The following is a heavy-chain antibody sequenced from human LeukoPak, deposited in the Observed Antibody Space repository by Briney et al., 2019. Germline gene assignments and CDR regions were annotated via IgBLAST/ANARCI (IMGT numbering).Heavy chain of an antibody. V-gene: IGHV5-51*01. CDR3: AGQGLNYYDSSGYYRGGFDY. Sequence: GESLKISCKGSGYSFTSYWIGWVRQMPGKGLEWMGIIYPGDSDTRYSPSFQGQVTISADKSISTAYLQWSSLKASDTAMYYCAGQGLNYYDSSGYYRGGFDYWGQGTLVTVSS. J-gene: IGHJ4*02. CDR2: IYPGDSDT. D-gene: IGHD3-22*01. CDR1: GYSFTSYW.